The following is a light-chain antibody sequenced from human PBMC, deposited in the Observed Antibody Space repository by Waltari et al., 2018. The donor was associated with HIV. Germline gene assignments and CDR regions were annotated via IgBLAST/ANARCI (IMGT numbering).Light chain of an antibody. CDR3: CSYAGSYAV. J-gene: IGLJ7*01. CDR2: EVS. CDR1: SSDVGSYNL. Sequence: QSALTQPASVSGSPGQSITISCTGTSSDVGSYNLVSWYQQHPGKAPKLMIYEVSKRPSGVSNRFSGSKYGNTASLTISGLQAEDEADYYCCSYAGSYAVFGGGTQLTVL. V-gene: IGLV2-23*02.